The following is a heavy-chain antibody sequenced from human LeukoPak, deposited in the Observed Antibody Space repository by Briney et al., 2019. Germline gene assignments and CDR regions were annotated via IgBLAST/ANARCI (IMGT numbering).Heavy chain of an antibody. CDR1: GGSLSSYY. J-gene: IGHJ4*02. CDR3: ARGGSFLGFDY. D-gene: IGHD1-26*01. Sequence: SETLSLTCTVSGGSLSSYYWSWIRRPPGKGLEWIGYIYYSESTNYNPSLKSRVTISVDTSKNQFSLKLSSVAAADTAVYYCARGGSFLGFDYWGQGTLVTVSS. V-gene: IGHV4-59*01. CDR2: IYYSEST.